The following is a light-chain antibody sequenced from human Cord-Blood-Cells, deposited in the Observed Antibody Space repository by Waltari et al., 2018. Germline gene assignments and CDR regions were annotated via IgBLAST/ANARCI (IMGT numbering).Light chain of an antibody. CDR3: QQYGSSTWT. Sequence: EIVLTQSPGTLSLSPGERATPSCRASQSVSSSYLAWYQQKPGQAPRLLTDGASSRATGIPDRFSGSGSGTDFTLTISRLEPEDFAVYYCQQYGSSTWTFGQGTKVEIK. CDR1: QSVSSSY. CDR2: GAS. J-gene: IGKJ1*01. V-gene: IGKV3-20*01.